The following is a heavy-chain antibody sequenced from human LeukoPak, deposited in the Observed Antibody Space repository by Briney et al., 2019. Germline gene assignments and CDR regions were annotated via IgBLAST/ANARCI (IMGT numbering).Heavy chain of an antibody. Sequence: PGGSLRLSCAASGFTFSSYWMSWVRQAPGKGLEWVSAISGSGGSTYYADSVKGRFTISRDNSKNTLYLQMNSLRAEDTAVYYCARCGEPSYDILTGYSRFDYWGQGTLVTVSS. D-gene: IGHD3-9*01. CDR3: ARCGEPSYDILTGYSRFDY. V-gene: IGHV3-23*01. CDR1: GFTFSSYW. J-gene: IGHJ4*02. CDR2: ISGSGGST.